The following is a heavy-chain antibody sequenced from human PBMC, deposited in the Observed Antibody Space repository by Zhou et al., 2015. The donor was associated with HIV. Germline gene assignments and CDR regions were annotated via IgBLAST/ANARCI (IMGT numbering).Heavy chain of an antibody. D-gene: IGHD5-12*01. Sequence: QVQLVQSGAEVKKPGASVKVSCKASGYTFTNYGITWVRQAPGQGLEWMGWISPYNGHTNYAQKLQGRVTMTTDTSTSTAYMELRSLRSDDTAVYYCARDLRGYSGYESDYWGQGTLVTVSS. CDR1: GYTFTNYG. J-gene: IGHJ4*02. CDR3: ARDLRGYSGYESDY. CDR2: ISPYNGHT. V-gene: IGHV1-18*01.